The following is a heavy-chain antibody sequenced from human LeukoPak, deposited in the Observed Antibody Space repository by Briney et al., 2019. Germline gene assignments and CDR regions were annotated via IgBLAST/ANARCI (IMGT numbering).Heavy chain of an antibody. CDR1: GFTFSSYA. D-gene: IGHD5-24*01. V-gene: IGHV3-53*01. CDR2: IYSGGST. J-gene: IGHJ4*02. CDR3: ARRSRDGYNYDY. Sequence: GGSLRLSCAASGFTFSSYAMSWVRQAPGKGLEWVSVIYSGGSTYYADSVKGRFTISRDNSKNTLYLQMNSLRAEDTAVYYCARRSRDGYNYDYWGQGTLVTVSS.